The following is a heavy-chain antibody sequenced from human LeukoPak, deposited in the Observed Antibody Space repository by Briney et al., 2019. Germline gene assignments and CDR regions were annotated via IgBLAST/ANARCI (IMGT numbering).Heavy chain of an antibody. CDR3: AKDRRAVTPPNWFDP. Sequence: GGSLRLSCAASGFTFSSYAMNWVRQAPEKGLEWVSAISGSGGRTYYADSVKGRFTISRDNSKNTLYLQMNSLRVEDTAVYYCAKDRRAVTPPNWFDPWGQGTLVTVSS. V-gene: IGHV3-23*01. CDR1: GFTFSSYA. J-gene: IGHJ5*02. D-gene: IGHD4-17*01. CDR2: ISGSGGRT.